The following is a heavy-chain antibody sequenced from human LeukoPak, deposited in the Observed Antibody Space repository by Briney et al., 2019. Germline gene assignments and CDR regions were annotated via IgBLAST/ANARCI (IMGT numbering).Heavy chain of an antibody. CDR3: AREGSYGWETDAFDI. CDR2: INTDGSST. J-gene: IGHJ3*02. V-gene: IGHV3-74*01. Sequence: GGSLRLSCAASGFTFSSYWMHWVRQAPGKGLVWVSRINTDGSSTSYADSVKGRFTISRDNAKNTLYLQMNSLRAEDTAVYYCAREGSYGWETDAFDIWGQGTMVTVSS. CDR1: GFTFSSYW. D-gene: IGHD5-18*01.